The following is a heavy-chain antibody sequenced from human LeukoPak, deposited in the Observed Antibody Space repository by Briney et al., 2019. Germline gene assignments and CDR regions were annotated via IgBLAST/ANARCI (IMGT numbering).Heavy chain of an antibody. D-gene: IGHD1-26*01. CDR1: GYTFTSYD. CDR3: ARGDRWRSYRFDY. CDR2: MNPNSGNT. J-gene: IGHJ4*02. V-gene: IGHV1-8*01. Sequence: ASVKVSCKASGYTFTSYDINWVRQATGQGREWMGWMNPNSGNTGYAQKFQGRVTITRNTSISTAYMELSSLRSEDTAVYYCARGDRWRSYRFDYWGQGTLVTVSS.